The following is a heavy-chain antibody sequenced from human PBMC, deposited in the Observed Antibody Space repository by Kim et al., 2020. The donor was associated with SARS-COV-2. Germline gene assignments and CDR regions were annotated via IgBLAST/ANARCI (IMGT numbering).Heavy chain of an antibody. CDR3: ARGGFLSSSWYSDAFDI. J-gene: IGHJ3*02. CDR1: GFTFSSYD. D-gene: IGHD6-13*01. CDR2: IGTAGDT. V-gene: IGHV3-13*01. Sequence: GGSLRLSCAASGFTFSSYDMHWVRQATGKGLEWVSAIGTAGDTYYPGSVKGRFTISRENAKNSLYLQMNSLRAGDTAVYYCARGGFLSSSWYSDAFDIWGQGTMVTVSS.